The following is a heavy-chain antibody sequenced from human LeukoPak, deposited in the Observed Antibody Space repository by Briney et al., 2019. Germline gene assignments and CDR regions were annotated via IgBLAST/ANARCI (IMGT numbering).Heavy chain of an antibody. CDR3: ARDITMIRAFDI. V-gene: IGHV4-39*07. D-gene: IGHD3-10*01. CDR2: IYYSGST. J-gene: IGHJ3*02. CDR1: GGSISSSSYY. Sequence: SETLSLTCTVSGGSISSSSYYWGWIRQPPGKGLEWIGSIYYSGSTYYNPSLKSRVTISVDTSKNQFSLKLSSVTAADTAVYYCARDITMIRAFDIWGQGTMVTVSS.